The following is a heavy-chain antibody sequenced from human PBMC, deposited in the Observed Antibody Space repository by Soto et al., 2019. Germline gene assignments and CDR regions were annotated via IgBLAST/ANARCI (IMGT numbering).Heavy chain of an antibody. V-gene: IGHV5-51*01. CDR2: IYPSDSDT. D-gene: IGHD3-3*01. J-gene: IGHJ4*02. CDR3: ARGGVSTRTFDY. CDR1: GYNFAGYW. Sequence: HGESLKISCNGSGYNFAGYWIAWGRQMPGKGLELMGIIYPSDSDTRYRPSFQGQVTISADKSISSAYLQWSSLRASDTAMYYCARGGVSTRTFDYWGQGTPVTVSS.